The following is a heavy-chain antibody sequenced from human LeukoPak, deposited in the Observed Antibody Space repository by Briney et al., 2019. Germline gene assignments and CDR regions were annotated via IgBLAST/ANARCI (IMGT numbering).Heavy chain of an antibody. D-gene: IGHD7-27*01. CDR3: ASRKLGNDY. CDR2: IFYSGST. V-gene: IGHV4-39*07. J-gene: IGHJ4*02. Sequence: SETLSLTCTVSGGSISTSNYYWGWIRQPPGKGLEWIGNIFYSGSTSYNPSLKSRVTISADTSKNEFSLKLNSVTAADTAVYYCASRKLGNDYWGQGTLVTVSS. CDR1: GGSISTSNYY.